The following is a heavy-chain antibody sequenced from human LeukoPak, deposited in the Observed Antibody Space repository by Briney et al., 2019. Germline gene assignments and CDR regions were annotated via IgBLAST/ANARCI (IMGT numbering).Heavy chain of an antibody. J-gene: IGHJ4*02. CDR3: ARQNYDSSGPRAYYFDY. Sequence: SETLSLTCTVCGGSISSYYWSWIRQPPGKGMEWIGYIYYSGSTNYNPSLKSRVTISVDTSKNQFSLKLSSVTAADTAVYYCARQNYDSSGPRAYYFDYWGQGTLVTVSS. CDR2: IYYSGST. V-gene: IGHV4-59*08. D-gene: IGHD3-22*01. CDR1: GGSISSYY.